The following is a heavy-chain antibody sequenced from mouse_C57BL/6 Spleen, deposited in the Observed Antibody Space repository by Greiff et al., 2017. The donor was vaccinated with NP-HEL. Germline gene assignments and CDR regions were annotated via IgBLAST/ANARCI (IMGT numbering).Heavy chain of an antibody. CDR2: INPSNGGT. V-gene: IGHV1-53*01. D-gene: IGHD3-1*01. CDR3: ARCHLQLPGYFDV. CDR1: GYTFTSYW. J-gene: IGHJ1*03. Sequence: QVQLQQPGTELVKPGASVKLSCKASGYTFTSYWMHWVKQRPGQGLEWIGNINPSNGGTNYNEKFKSKATLTVDKSSSQAYMQLSSLTSEDSAVYYCARCHLQLPGYFDVWGTGATVTVST.